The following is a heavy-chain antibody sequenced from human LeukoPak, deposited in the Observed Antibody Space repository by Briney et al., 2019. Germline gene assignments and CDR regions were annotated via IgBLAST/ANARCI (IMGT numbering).Heavy chain of an antibody. CDR2: INHSGST. J-gene: IGHJ4*02. CDR3: ASTTPNPNPRAFDY. V-gene: IGHV4-34*01. D-gene: IGHD4-11*01. Sequence: SETLSLTCAVYGGSFSGYYWSWIRQPPGKGLEWIGEINHSGSTNYNPSLKSRVTISVDTSKNQFSLKLSSVTAADTAVYYCASTTPNPNPRAFDYWGQGTLVTVSS. CDR1: GGSFSGYY.